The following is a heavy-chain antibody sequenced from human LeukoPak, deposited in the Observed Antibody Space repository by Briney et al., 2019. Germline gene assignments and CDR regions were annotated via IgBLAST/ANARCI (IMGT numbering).Heavy chain of an antibody. CDR1: GGSFSGYY. J-gene: IGHJ4*02. D-gene: IGHD4-23*01. V-gene: IGHV4-34*01. CDR3: ARNGGNSDYDY. Sequence: SETLSLTCAVYGGSFSGYYWSWIRQPPGKGLEWIGEINHSGSTNYNPSLKSRVTVLLDKSKNQFSLKLNSVTAADTALYYCARNGGNSDYDYWGQGTLVTVS. CDR2: INHSGST.